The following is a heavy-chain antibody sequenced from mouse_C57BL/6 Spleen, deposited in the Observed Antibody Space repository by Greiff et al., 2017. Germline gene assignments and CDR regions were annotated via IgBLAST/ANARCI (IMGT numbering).Heavy chain of an antibody. V-gene: IGHV1-66*01. Sequence: QVQLQQSGPELVKPGASVKISCKASGYSFTSYYIHWVKQRPGQGLEWIGWIYPGSGNTKYNEKFKGKATLTADTSSSTAYMQLSSLTSEDSAVYYCARTGLRSTFDYWGQGTTLTVSS. D-gene: IGHD1-1*01. CDR1: GYSFTSYY. CDR2: IYPGSGNT. CDR3: ARTGLRSTFDY. J-gene: IGHJ2*01.